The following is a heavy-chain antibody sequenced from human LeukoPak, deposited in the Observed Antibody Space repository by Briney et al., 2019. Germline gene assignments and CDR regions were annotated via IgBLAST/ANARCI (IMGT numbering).Heavy chain of an antibody. J-gene: IGHJ6*02. CDR2: ISSSSSTI. V-gene: IGHV3-48*01. CDR3: ARDSRHYYAHDV. CDR1: GFTFTNFW. D-gene: IGHD3-10*01. Sequence: GGSLRLSCAASGFTFTNFWMNWVRQAPGKGLEWVSYISSSSSTIYYADSVKGRFTISRDNAKNSLYLQMNSLRAEDTAVYYCARDSRHYYAHDVWGQGTTVTVSS.